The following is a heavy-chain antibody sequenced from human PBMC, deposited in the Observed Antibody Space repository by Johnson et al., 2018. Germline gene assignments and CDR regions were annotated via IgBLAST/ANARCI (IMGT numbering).Heavy chain of an antibody. CDR1: GYTFTSYN. CDR3: TGGPPEAGGD. CDR2: MSPSNGNT. Sequence: QVQLVESGAEVKKPGASVKVSCKASGYTFTSYNINWVRRATGQGLEWMGWMSPSNGNTGYAQKFQGRVTMTRDTSISTAYMELSSLRSEDTAIYYCTGGPPEAGGDWGQGTLVTVAS. J-gene: IGHJ4*02. D-gene: IGHD2-8*02. V-gene: IGHV1-8*01.